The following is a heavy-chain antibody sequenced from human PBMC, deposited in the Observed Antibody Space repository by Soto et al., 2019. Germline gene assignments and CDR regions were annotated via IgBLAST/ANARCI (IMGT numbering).Heavy chain of an antibody. D-gene: IGHD1-26*01. CDR3: AREGGNLNWFDP. CDR1: GFTFSSYA. Sequence: PGGSLRLSCAASGFTFSSYAMNWVRQAPGKGLEWVSVISGSGGSTYYADSVKGRFTISRDNSKNTLYLQMTSLRDEDTAVYDWAREGGNLNWFDPWGQGTLVTVSS. V-gene: IGHV3-23*01. J-gene: IGHJ5*02. CDR2: ISGSGGST.